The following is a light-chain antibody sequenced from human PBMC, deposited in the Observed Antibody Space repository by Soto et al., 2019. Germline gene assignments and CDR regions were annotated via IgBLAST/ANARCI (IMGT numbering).Light chain of an antibody. J-gene: IGKJ5*01. CDR3: QQYGSSPVT. V-gene: IGKV3-20*01. CDR1: QSVSSN. Sequence: EIVLTQSPGTLSLSPGERATLSCRASQSVSSNLAWYQQKPGQAPRLLIYGASSRATGVPDRFSGSGSGTDLTITISRLEPEDFEVYDCQQYGSSPVTFGQGTRLEIK. CDR2: GAS.